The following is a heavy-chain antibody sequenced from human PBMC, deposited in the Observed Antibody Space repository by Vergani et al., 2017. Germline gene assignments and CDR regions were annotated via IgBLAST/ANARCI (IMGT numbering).Heavy chain of an antibody. CDR2: MDYSGST. CDR3: ASKRGACRASYCHSYDF. V-gene: IGHV4-39*01. D-gene: IGHD3-22*01. Sequence: QVQLQESGPGLVKPSETLSLTCTVSGDSVISTDYHWGWIRQPPGKGLEWIGSMDYSGSTSYNPSLESRISISFETPKNQFSLRRNSVTAAYTAVYYCASKRGACRASYCHSYDFWGPGTLVGVSS. CDR1: GDSVISTDYH. J-gene: IGHJ4*02.